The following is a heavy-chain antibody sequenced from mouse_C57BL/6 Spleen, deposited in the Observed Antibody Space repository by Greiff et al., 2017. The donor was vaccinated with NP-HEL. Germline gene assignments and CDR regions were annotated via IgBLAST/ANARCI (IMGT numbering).Heavy chain of an antibody. Sequence: EVQLQESGPGLVKPSQSLSLTCSVTGYSITSGYYWNWIRQFPGNKLEWMGYISYDGSNNYNPSLKNRISITRDTSKNQFFLKLNSVTTEDTATYYCAPYDYDESPFAYWGQGTLVTVSA. D-gene: IGHD2-4*01. V-gene: IGHV3-6*01. CDR3: APYDYDESPFAY. CDR1: GYSITSGYY. J-gene: IGHJ3*01. CDR2: ISYDGSN.